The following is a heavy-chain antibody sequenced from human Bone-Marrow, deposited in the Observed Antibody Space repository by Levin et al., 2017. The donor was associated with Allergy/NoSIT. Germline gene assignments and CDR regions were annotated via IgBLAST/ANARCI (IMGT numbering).Heavy chain of an antibody. J-gene: IGHJ3*02. Sequence: SQTLSLTCAISGDSVSSNSAAWNWIRQSPSRGLEWLGRTYYRSKWFNDYALSVKSRIIINSDTSKNQFSLQLNSVTPEDTAVYYCARDLGSVAAAGAFDIWGQGTVVTVSS. D-gene: IGHD6-13*01. V-gene: IGHV6-1*01. CDR2: TYYRSKWFN. CDR1: GDSVSSNSAA. CDR3: ARDLGSVAAAGAFDI.